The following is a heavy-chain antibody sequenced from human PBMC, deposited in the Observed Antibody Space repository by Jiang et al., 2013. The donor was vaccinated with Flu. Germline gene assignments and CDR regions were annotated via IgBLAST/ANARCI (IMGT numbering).Heavy chain of an antibody. J-gene: IGHJ4*02. CDR3: AREVAGLTDY. D-gene: IGHD6-19*01. Sequence: GAEVKKPGASVKVSCKASGYIFTIYYIHWVRQAPGQGLEWMGIINPSGGTTIYAQKFQGRVTMTSDTSTSTVYMELSSLRSEDTAVYYCAREVAGLTDYWGQGTLVTVSS. V-gene: IGHV1-46*03. CDR2: INPSGGTT. CDR1: GYIFTIYY.